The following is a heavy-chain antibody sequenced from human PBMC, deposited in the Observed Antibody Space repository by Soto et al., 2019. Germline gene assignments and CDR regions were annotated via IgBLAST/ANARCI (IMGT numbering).Heavy chain of an antibody. V-gene: IGHV4-59*02. CDR2: IYYTGNT. J-gene: IGHJ4*02. D-gene: IGHD3-16*02. Sequence: SETLSLTCSVSGGSVKYYYWSWIRQTPGKGLEWIGYIYYTGNTKYNPSLSSRVAMSVDTSENQFSLNLRSLTAADTAVYYCARGRNYHDTFDYWGQGIQVTVPS. CDR1: GGSVKYYY. CDR3: ARGRNYHDTFDY.